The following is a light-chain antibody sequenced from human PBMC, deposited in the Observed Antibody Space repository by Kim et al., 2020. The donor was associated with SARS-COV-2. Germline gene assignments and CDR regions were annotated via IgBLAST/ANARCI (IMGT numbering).Light chain of an antibody. CDR1: SSDIRAGYD. CDR2: GNS. Sequence: VTIYRPGRSSDIRAGYDVDWYQQLTGTAPKLLIYGNSNRPSGVPDRFSGSESGTSASLAITGLQAEDEADYYCQSYDSSLSGWVFGGGTKLTVL. CDR3: QSYDSSLSGWV. V-gene: IGLV1-40*01. J-gene: IGLJ3*02.